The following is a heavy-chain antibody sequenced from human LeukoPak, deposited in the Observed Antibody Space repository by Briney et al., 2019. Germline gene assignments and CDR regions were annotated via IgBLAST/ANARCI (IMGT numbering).Heavy chain of an antibody. J-gene: IGHJ4*02. Sequence: GESLKISCAASGFTFSSYSMNWVRQAPGKGLEWVSSISSSSSYIYYADSVKGRFTISRDNAKNSLYLQMNSLRAEDTAVYYSARGGTVVTYYWGQGTLVTVSS. CDR1: GFTFSSYS. CDR3: ARGGTVVTYY. CDR2: ISSSSSYI. V-gene: IGHV3-21*01. D-gene: IGHD4-23*01.